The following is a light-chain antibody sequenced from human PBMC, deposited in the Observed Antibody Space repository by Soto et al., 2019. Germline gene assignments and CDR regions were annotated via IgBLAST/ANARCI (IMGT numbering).Light chain of an antibody. J-gene: IGKJ2*01. CDR1: QSVLHSSNNQNY. Sequence: DIVMTQSPDSLAVSLGEKATINCKSSQSVLHSSNNQNYLAWYQQRPGQPPKLVTNWASTRESGVPDRFSGSGSGTHFSLTISSLQAEDVAVYYCQQFYSPPYTFGQGTTLEIK. CDR2: WAS. CDR3: QQFYSPPYT. V-gene: IGKV4-1*01.